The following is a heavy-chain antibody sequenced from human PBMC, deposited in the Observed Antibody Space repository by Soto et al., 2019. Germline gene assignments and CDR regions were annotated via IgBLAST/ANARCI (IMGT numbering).Heavy chain of an antibody. V-gene: IGHV3-11*04. CDR2: ISSSGSTI. Sequence: GGSLRLSCAASGFTFSDYYMSWIRQAPGKGLEWVSYISSSGSTIYYADSVKGRFTISRDNSKNTLYLQMNSLRAEDTAVYYCAKDSGSGYDFDYWGQRTLVTVSS. CDR3: AKDSGSGYDFDY. J-gene: IGHJ4*02. CDR1: GFTFSDYY. D-gene: IGHD3-10*01.